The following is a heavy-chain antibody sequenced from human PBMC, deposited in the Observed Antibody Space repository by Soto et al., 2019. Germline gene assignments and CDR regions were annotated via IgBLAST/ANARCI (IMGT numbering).Heavy chain of an antibody. J-gene: IGHJ6*04. D-gene: IGHD2-2*01. CDR3: ATADIPAASGSSSYENYYYYGMDV. CDR2: IDPSDSYT. CDR1: GYSFTSYW. Sequence: LGESLQISCKGSGYSFTSYWISCVRQMPGKGLEWIGMIDPSDSYTNYSPSFQGHVTISADKSISTAYLQWSSLKASDTAMYYCATADIPAASGSSSYENYYYYGMDVWGEGTTVTVSS. V-gene: IGHV5-10-1*01.